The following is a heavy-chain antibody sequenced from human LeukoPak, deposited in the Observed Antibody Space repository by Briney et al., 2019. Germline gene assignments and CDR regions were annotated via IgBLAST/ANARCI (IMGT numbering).Heavy chain of an antibody. D-gene: IGHD2-2*01. V-gene: IGHV3-30-3*01. CDR2: ISYDGSNK. CDR3: QCPEGY. Sequence: PGGSLRLSCAASGFTFSSYALHWVRQAPGKGLEWVAVISYDGSNKYYADSVKGRFTISRDNSKNTLYLQMNSLRAEDTAVYYCQCPEGYWGQGTLVTVSS. J-gene: IGHJ4*02. CDR1: GFTFSSYA.